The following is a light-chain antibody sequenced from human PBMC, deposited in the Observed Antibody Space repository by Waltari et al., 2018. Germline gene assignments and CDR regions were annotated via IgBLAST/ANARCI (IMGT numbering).Light chain of an antibody. Sequence: EIVLTQSPGTLSLSPGERATLSCRASQSVSSSYLAWYQQKPGQAPRPPIHGASSRATGIPDRFSGSGSGTDFTLTISRLEPEDFAVYYCQQYGTSPPETFGQGTKVEIK. J-gene: IGKJ1*01. V-gene: IGKV3-20*01. CDR2: GAS. CDR3: QQYGTSPPET. CDR1: QSVSSSY.